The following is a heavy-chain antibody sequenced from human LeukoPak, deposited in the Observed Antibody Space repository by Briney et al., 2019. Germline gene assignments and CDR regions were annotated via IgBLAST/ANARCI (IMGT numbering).Heavy chain of an antibody. J-gene: IGHJ3*02. CDR1: GFTVSSNY. D-gene: IGHD1-20*01. Sequence: PGGSLRLSCAASGFTVSSNYMSWVRQAPGKGLEWVSVIYSGGSTYYADSVKGRFTISRDNSKNTLYLQMNSLRAEDTAVYYCAKGITGTTRGDAFDIWGQGTMVTVSS. V-gene: IGHV3-53*01. CDR3: AKGITGTTRGDAFDI. CDR2: IYSGGST.